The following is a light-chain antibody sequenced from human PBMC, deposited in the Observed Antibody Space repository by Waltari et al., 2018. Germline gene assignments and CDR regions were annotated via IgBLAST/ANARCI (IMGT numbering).Light chain of an antibody. CDR1: QSISSY. V-gene: IGKV1-39*01. CDR3: QQSYSTPT. J-gene: IGKJ1*01. Sequence: DIQMTQSPSSLSASVGDRVTITCRASQSISSYLNWYQQKPGKAPKLLIYAASSLQSGLPSRFSGSGSGTDFTLTISSLQPEDFATYYCQQSYSTPTFGQGTKVEIK. CDR2: AAS.